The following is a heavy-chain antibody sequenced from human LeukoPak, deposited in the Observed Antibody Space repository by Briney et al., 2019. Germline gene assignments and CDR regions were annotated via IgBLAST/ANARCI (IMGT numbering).Heavy chain of an antibody. D-gene: IGHD3-10*01. V-gene: IGHV1-18*01. J-gene: IGHJ6*03. Sequence: ASVKVSCKASGYTFTSYGISWVRQAPGQGLEWMGWISAYNGNTNYAQKLQGRVTMTTDTSTSTAYMELRSLRSDDTAVYYCARDNRFTMVRGASGYYYYMDVWGKGTTVTISS. CDR3: ARDNRFTMVRGASGYYYYMDV. CDR1: GYTFTSYG. CDR2: ISAYNGNT.